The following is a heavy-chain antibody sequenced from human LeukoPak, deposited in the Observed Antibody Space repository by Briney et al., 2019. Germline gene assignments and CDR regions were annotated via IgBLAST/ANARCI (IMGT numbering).Heavy chain of an antibody. D-gene: IGHD6-19*01. Sequence: ASVKVSCKAPGYTFSGYYMHWVRQAPGQGLEWMAWINPNNGDTNYAQRFQGRVTMTRDTSISTAYMELTRLISDDTAVYYCARVGSSGWYVHPTLDYWGQGTLVTVSS. CDR1: GYTFSGYY. V-gene: IGHV1-2*02. CDR3: ARVGSSGWYVHPTLDY. CDR2: INPNNGDT. J-gene: IGHJ4*02.